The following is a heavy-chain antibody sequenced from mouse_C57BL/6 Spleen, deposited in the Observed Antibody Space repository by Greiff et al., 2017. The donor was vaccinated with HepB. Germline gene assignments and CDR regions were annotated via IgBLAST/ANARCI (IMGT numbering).Heavy chain of an antibody. CDR2: IYPSDSET. Sequence: VQLQQSGAELVRPGSSVKLSCKASGYTFTSYWMDWVKQRPGQGLEWIGNIYPSDSETHYNQKFKDKATLTVDKSSRTAYMQLSSLTSEDSAVYYSARNRDEYFDVWGTGTTVTVSS. CDR3: ARNRDEYFDV. V-gene: IGHV1-61*01. D-gene: IGHD4-1*01. J-gene: IGHJ1*03. CDR1: GYTFTSYW.